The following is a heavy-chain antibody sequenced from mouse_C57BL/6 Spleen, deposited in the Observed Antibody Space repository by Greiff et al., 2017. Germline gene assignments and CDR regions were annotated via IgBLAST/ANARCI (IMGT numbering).Heavy chain of an antibody. CDR2: IYPGDGDT. CDR3: ARSGILVATDYFDY. Sequence: QVQLQQSGAELVKPGASVKISCKASGYAFSSYWMNWVKQRPGKGLEWIGQIYPGDGDTNYNGKFKGKATLTADKSSSTAYMQLSSLTSADSAVYYCARSGILVATDYFDYWGQGTTLTVSS. CDR1: GYAFSSYW. D-gene: IGHD1-1*02. V-gene: IGHV1-80*01. J-gene: IGHJ2*01.